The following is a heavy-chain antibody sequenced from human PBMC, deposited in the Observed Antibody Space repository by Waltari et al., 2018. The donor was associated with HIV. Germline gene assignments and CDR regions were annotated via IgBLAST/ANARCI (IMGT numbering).Heavy chain of an antibody. V-gene: IGHV1-18*01. J-gene: IGHJ3*02. CDR1: GYTFTSYG. Sequence: QVQLVQSGAEVKKPGASVKVSCKASGYTFTSYGISWVRQAPGQGLEWMGWISAYNGNTNYAQKLQGRVTMTTDTSTSTAYMELRSLRSDDTAVYYCAAHYDILTGYYRSAFDIWGQGTMVTVSS. D-gene: IGHD3-9*01. CDR2: ISAYNGNT. CDR3: AAHYDILTGYYRSAFDI.